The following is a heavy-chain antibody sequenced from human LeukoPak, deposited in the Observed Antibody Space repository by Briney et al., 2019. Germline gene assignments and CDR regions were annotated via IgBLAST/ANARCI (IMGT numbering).Heavy chain of an antibody. CDR3: AKDGHRGMVRGVTDY. CDR2: ISGSGGST. J-gene: IGHJ4*02. D-gene: IGHD3-10*01. CDR1: GFTFSSYA. Sequence: PGGSLRLSCAASGFTFSSYAMSWVREAPGKGLEWVSAISGSGGSTYYADSVKGRFTISRDNSKNTLYLQMNSLRAEDTAVYYCAKDGHRGMVRGVTDYWGQGTLVTVSS. V-gene: IGHV3-23*01.